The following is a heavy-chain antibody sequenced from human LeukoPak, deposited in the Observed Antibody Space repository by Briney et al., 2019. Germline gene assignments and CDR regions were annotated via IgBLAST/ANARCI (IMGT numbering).Heavy chain of an antibody. CDR1: GFTFSSYA. D-gene: IGHD5-18*01. V-gene: IGHV3-23*01. CDR3: AKDRERHTAMVRWFDY. J-gene: IGHJ4*02. Sequence: GGSLRFSCAASGFTFSSYAMSWVRQAPGKGLEWVSAISGSGGSTYYADSVKGRFTISRDNSKNTLYLQMNSLRAEDTAVYYCAKDRERHTAMVRWFDYWGQGTLVTVSS. CDR2: ISGSGGST.